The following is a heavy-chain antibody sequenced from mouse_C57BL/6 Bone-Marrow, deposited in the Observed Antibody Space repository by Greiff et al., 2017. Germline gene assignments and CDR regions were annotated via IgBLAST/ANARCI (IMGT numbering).Heavy chain of an antibody. CDR2: IDPETGGT. V-gene: IGHV1-15*01. J-gene: IGHJ1*03. CDR1: GYTFTDYE. Sequence: SGAELVRPGASVTLSCKASGYTFTDYEMHWVKQTPVHGLEWIGAIDPETGGTAYNQKFKGKAILTADKSSSTAYMELRSLTSEDSAVYYCTTVLNCYFDVGGTGTTVTVSS. CDR3: TTVLNCYFDV.